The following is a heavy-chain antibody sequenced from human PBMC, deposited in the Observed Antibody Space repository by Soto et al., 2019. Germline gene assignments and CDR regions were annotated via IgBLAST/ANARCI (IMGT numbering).Heavy chain of an antibody. Sequence: SETLSLTCAVYGGSFSGYYWSWIRQPPGKGLEWIGEINHSGSTNYNPSLKSRVTISVDTSKNQFSLKLSSVTAADTATYYCARTRVRPSYYGMDVWGQGTTVTVSS. V-gene: IGHV4-34*01. CDR3: ARTRVRPSYYGMDV. J-gene: IGHJ6*02. CDR2: INHSGST. D-gene: IGHD1-1*01. CDR1: GGSFSGYY.